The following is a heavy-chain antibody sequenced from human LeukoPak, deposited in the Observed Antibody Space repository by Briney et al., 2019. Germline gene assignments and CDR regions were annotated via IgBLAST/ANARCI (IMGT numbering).Heavy chain of an antibody. Sequence: GGSLRLSCAASGFTFSSYWMHWVRQAPGKGLVWVSRINSDGSSTSYADSVKGRFTISRDNAKNALYLQMNSLRAEDTAVYYCATTPRLKHDAFDIWGQGTMVTVSS. CDR1: GFTFSSYW. CDR3: ATTPRLKHDAFDI. J-gene: IGHJ3*02. D-gene: IGHD1-1*01. CDR2: INSDGSST. V-gene: IGHV3-74*01.